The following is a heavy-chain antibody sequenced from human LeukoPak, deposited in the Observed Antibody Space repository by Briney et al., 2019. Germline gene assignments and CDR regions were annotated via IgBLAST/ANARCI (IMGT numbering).Heavy chain of an antibody. CDR1: GYTFTRYA. D-gene: IGHD6-13*01. CDR3: ASAIAAAGVWDYYGMDV. CDR2: INTNTGNP. Sequence: ASVKVSCKASGYTFTRYAMIWVRQAPGQGLEWMGWINTNTGNPTYAQGFKGRFVFSLDTSVSTAYLHISSLKAEDTAVYYCASAIAAAGVWDYYGMDVWGQGTTVTVSS. V-gene: IGHV7-4-1*02. J-gene: IGHJ6*02.